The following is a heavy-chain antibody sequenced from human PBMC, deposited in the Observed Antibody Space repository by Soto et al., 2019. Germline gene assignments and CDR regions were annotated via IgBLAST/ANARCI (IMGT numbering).Heavy chain of an antibody. CDR3: AARLHPSNYDFWSGYDY. CDR1: GGSVSRGSYY. J-gene: IGHJ4*02. CDR2: IYYSGST. D-gene: IGHD3-3*01. V-gene: IGHV4-61*01. Sequence: PSETLSLTCTVSGGSVSRGSYYWSWIRQPPGKGLEWIGYIYYSGSTNYNPSLKSRVTISVGTSKTQFSLKLSSVTAADTAVYYCAARLHPSNYDFWSGYDYWGQGTLVTVSS.